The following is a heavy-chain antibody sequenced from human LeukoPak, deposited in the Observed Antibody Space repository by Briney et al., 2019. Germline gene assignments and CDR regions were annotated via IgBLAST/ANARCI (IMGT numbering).Heavy chain of an antibody. V-gene: IGHV3-30-3*01. J-gene: IGHJ4*02. CDR2: ILYDGSNK. Sequence: GGSLRLSCAASGFTFSSYAMHWVRQAPGKGLEWVAVILYDGSNKYYADSVKGRFTISRDNSKNTLYLQMNSLRAEDTAVYYCARAPYGDYAWSPHPFDYWGQGTLVTVSS. CDR1: GFTFSSYA. D-gene: IGHD4-17*01. CDR3: ARAPYGDYAWSPHPFDY.